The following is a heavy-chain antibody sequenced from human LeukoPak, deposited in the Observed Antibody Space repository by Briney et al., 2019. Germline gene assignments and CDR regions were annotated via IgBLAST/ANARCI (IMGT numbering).Heavy chain of an antibody. J-gene: IGHJ5*02. V-gene: IGHV4-34*01. CDR1: GVPVDDYY. D-gene: IGHD3-22*01. CDR2: VSPGGYT. Sequence: SETLSLTCAVSGVPVDDYYWSWIRQSPEKGLEWIGEVSPGGYTTYNPSLRSRVIISEDTSENQLSLNVTSVTVADTALYYCARIRCGYGQDRCYNHWDQGSLVTVSS. CDR3: ARIRCGYGQDRCYNH.